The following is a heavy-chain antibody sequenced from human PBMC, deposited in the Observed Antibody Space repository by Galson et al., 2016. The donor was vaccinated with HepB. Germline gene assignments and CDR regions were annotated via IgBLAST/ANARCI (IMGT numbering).Heavy chain of an antibody. D-gene: IGHD2-2*01. V-gene: IGHV1-18*01. CDR3: TRDRGQYYAL. J-gene: IGHJ4*02. CDR1: GYIFGASG. CDR2: ISGKKGEALQGDT. Sequence: SVKVSCKASGYIFGASGITWLRQAPGQGLEWLGWISGKKGEALQGDTNYAQKFQGRVTITADESTSTAYMDLTGLTSEDTAVYYCTRDRGQYYALWGQGTLVTVSS.